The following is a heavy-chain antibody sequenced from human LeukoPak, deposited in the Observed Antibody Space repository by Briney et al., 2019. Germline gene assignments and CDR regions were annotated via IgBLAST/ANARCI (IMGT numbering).Heavy chain of an antibody. V-gene: IGHV3-53*01. J-gene: IGHJ4*02. CDR1: GFAVSSNY. CDR3: ARGTWDC. Sequence: GGSLRLSCAASGFAVSSNYMTWVRQAPGKGLEWVSVIYSDGSTFYADSVKGRFTISRDNARNTLYLQMMSLRAEDTAVYYCARGTWDCWGQGTLVTVSS. CDR2: IYSDGST.